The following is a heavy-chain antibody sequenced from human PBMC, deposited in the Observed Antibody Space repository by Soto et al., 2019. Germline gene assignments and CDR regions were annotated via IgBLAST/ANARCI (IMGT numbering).Heavy chain of an antibody. CDR2: INPSGGST. Sequence: GASVKVSCKASGYTFTSYYMHWVRQAPGQGLEWMGMINPSGGSTSYAQKFQGRVTMTRDTSTSTVYMELSSLRSEDTAVYYCARDPVVAASATDYYYGMDVWGQGTTVTVSS. CDR1: GYTFTSYY. D-gene: IGHD6-25*01. CDR3: ARDPVVAASATDYYYGMDV. J-gene: IGHJ6*02. V-gene: IGHV1-46*01.